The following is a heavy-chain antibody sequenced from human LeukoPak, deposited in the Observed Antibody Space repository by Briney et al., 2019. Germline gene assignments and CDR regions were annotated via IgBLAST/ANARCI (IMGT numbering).Heavy chain of an antibody. CDR3: ARGGDYGDLRYFDY. V-gene: IGHV4-59*01. J-gene: IGHJ4*02. CDR1: GGSISSYH. CDR2: IYYSGTT. D-gene: IGHD4-17*01. Sequence: PSETLSLTCTVSGGSISSYHWTWIRQPPGKGLGWIGYIYYSGTTNYNPSLKSRVTISVDTSKNQFSLKLSSVTAADTAVYYCARGGDYGDLRYFDYWGQGTLVTVSS.